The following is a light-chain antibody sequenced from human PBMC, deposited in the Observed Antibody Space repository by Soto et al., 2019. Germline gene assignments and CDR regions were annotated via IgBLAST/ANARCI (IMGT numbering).Light chain of an antibody. CDR1: QSVNAN. CDR2: GAS. V-gene: IGKV3-15*01. Sequence: EVVMTQSPATLSVSPGERATLSCRASQSVNANLAWYQQKPGQAPRLLIHGASNRPTGIPARFSGSGFGTEFILTISILQSEDFAVYYCQQYNTCLWTFGQGTKVEI. J-gene: IGKJ1*01. CDR3: QQYNTCLWT.